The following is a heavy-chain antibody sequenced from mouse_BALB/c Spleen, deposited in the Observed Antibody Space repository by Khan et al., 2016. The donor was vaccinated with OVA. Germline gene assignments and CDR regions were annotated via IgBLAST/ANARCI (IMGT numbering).Heavy chain of an antibody. J-gene: IGHJ2*01. CDR3: ATSYFYGYYFDY. CDR1: GFTFNSYG. V-gene: IGHV5-17*02. CDR2: ISGDSNTI. D-gene: IGHD1-1*01. Sequence: EVELVDSGGGLVQPGGSRKLSCAASGFTFNSYGMHWVRQAPEKGLEWVAYISGDSNTIYYADTVKGRFTISRDNPKNTLFLQMTSLMSEDTAMYYCATSYFYGYYFDYWGPGTTLTVS.